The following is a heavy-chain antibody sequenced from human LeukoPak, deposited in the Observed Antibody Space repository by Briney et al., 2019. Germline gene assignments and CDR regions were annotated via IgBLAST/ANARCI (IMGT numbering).Heavy chain of an antibody. Sequence: ASVTVPHKASGYTFTIYGITWVRQAPGQGLEWMGWISAYNGNTNYAQKVQGRVTMTTDTSTSTAYMELRSLRSDDTAVYYCARSQYDYIWGNYRNPDYWGQGTLVTVSS. V-gene: IGHV1-18*01. CDR2: ISAYNGNT. D-gene: IGHD3-16*02. CDR3: ARSQYDYIWGNYRNPDY. CDR1: GYTFTIYG. J-gene: IGHJ4*02.